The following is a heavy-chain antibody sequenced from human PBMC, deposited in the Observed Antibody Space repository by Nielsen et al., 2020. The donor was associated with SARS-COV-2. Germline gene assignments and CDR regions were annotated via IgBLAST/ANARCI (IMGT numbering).Heavy chain of an antibody. CDR2: SYYSGST. V-gene: IGHV4-39*01. J-gene: IGHJ4*02. CDR3: ARHPRVVLWFGGLDY. CDR1: GGSISSSSYY. Sequence: SETLSLTCTVSGGSISSSSYYWGWIRQPPGKGLEWIGSSYYSGSTYYNPSLKSRVTISVDTSKNQFSLKLSPVTAADTALYYCARHPRVVLWFGGLDYWGQGTLVTVSS. D-gene: IGHD3-10*01.